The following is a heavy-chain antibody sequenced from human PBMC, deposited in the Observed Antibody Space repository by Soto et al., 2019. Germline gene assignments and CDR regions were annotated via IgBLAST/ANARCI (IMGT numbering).Heavy chain of an antibody. CDR2: INPSGGST. D-gene: IGHD4-17*01. J-gene: IGHJ4*02. CDR3: ARGLNGDYVSDY. Sequence: ASVKVSCKASGYTFTSYYMHWVRQAPGQGLEWMGIINPSGGSTGYAQKFQGRVTMTRNTSISTAYMELSSLRSEDTAVYYCARGLNGDYVSDYWGQGTLVTVSS. V-gene: IGHV1-46*01. CDR1: GYTFTSYY.